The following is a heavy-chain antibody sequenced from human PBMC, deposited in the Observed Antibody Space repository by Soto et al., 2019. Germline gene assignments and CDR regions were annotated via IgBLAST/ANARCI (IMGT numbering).Heavy chain of an antibody. J-gene: IGHJ6*02. D-gene: IGHD5-18*01. CDR3: ARDGGYSYGYEADYYYYGMDV. V-gene: IGHV4-59*01. CDR2: IYYSGST. CDR1: GGSISSYY. Sequence: PSETLSLTCTVSGGSISSYYWSWIRQPPGKGLEWIGYIYYSGSTNYNPSLKSRVTISVDTSKNQFSLKLSSVTAADTAVYYCARDGGYSYGYEADYYYYGMDVWGQGTTVTVSS.